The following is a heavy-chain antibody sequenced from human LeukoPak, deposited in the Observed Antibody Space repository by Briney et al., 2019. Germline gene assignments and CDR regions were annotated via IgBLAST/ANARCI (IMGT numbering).Heavy chain of an antibody. V-gene: IGHV3-7*01. J-gene: IGHJ3*02. D-gene: IGHD3-22*01. Sequence: GGSLRLSCAASGFTFSSYWMSWARQAPGKGLEWVANIKQDGSEKYYVDSVKGRFTISRDNAKNSLYLQMNSLRAEDTAVYYCAREYPDYYDSSGPRAGAFDIWGQGTMVTVSS. CDR2: IKQDGSEK. CDR3: AREYPDYYDSSGPRAGAFDI. CDR1: GFTFSSYW.